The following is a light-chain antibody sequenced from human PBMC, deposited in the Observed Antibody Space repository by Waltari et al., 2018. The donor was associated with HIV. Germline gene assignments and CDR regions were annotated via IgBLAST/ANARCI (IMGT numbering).Light chain of an antibody. CDR1: NGYSNYK. CDR3: GADHGSGSNFVRV. CDR2: VGTGGIVG. V-gene: IGLV9-49*01. Sequence: QPVLTQPPSASASLGASVTLTCTLSNGYSNYKVDWYQQRPGKGPRFVMRVGTGGIVGSKGDGSPDRFSVLGSGLNRYLTIKNIQEEDGSDYHCGADHGSGSNFVRVFGGGTKLTVL. J-gene: IGLJ3*02.